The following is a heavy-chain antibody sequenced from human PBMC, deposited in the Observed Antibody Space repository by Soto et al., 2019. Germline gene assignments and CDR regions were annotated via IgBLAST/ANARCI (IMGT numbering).Heavy chain of an antibody. CDR1: GFTFSSYN. Sequence: EVQLVESGGGLVKPGGSLRLSCAASGFTFSSYNMNWVRQAPGKGLAWVSSFGVSIPYIYYADSVKGRCTISRDNAKNSLFRQMNSLRAEDTAVYYCAKAPGGYNYGGYFDYWGQGTLVTVSS. V-gene: IGHV3-21*01. CDR3: AKAPGGYNYGGYFDY. D-gene: IGHD5-18*01. CDR2: FGVSIPYI. J-gene: IGHJ4*02.